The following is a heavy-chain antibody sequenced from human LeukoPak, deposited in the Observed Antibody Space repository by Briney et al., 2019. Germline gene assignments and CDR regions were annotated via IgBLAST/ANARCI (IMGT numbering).Heavy chain of an antibody. CDR2: VFTSAIISGNT. Sequence: SETLSLTCTVSGGSISSYYWSWIRQPPGKGLEWIGRVFTSAIISGNTNYNPSLKSRVTMSVDSSKNQFSLKLRSVTAADTAVYYCARDRYYYDSSSYFSAFDTWGQGTMVTVSS. CDR1: GGSISSYY. D-gene: IGHD3-22*01. V-gene: IGHV4-4*07. CDR3: ARDRYYYDSSSYFSAFDT. J-gene: IGHJ3*02.